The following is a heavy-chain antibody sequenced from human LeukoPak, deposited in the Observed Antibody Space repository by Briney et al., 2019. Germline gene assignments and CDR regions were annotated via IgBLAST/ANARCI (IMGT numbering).Heavy chain of an antibody. CDR2: ISGSGGST. D-gene: IGHD4-17*01. Sequence: GGTLRLSCAASGFTFSSYGMSWVRQAPGKGLEWVSAISGSGGSTYYADSVKGRFTISRDNSKNTLYLQMNSLRAEGTAVYYCAKGVWETTVTTSFDYWGQGTLVTVSS. V-gene: IGHV3-23*01. CDR1: GFTFSSYG. CDR3: AKGVWETTVTTSFDY. J-gene: IGHJ4*02.